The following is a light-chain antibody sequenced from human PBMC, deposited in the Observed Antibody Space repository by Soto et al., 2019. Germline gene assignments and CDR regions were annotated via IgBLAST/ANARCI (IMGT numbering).Light chain of an antibody. CDR2: AAS. CDR1: QSISSY. Sequence: DIQMTQSPSSLSASVGDRVTITCRASQSISSYLNWYQQKPGNSPKLLIFAASSLQSGVPSRFSASGSGTDFTLTISSLQPEDFATYYCQQSYSTPKTFGQGTKVEIK. J-gene: IGKJ1*01. CDR3: QQSYSTPKT. V-gene: IGKV1-39*01.